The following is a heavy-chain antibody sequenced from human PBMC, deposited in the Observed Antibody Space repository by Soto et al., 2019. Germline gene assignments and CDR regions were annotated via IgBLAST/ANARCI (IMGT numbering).Heavy chain of an antibody. CDR1: GFTFSSYG. J-gene: IGHJ6*02. V-gene: IGHV3-30*18. D-gene: IGHD2-15*01. CDR3: AKDPSFPNCSGGSCYSHYGMDV. Sequence: QVQLVESGGGVVQPGRSLRLSCAASGFTFSSYGMHWVRQAPGKGLEWVAVISYDGSNKYYADSVKGRFTISRDNSKNTLYLQMNSLRAEDTAVYYCAKDPSFPNCSGGSCYSHYGMDVWGQGTTVTVSS. CDR2: ISYDGSNK.